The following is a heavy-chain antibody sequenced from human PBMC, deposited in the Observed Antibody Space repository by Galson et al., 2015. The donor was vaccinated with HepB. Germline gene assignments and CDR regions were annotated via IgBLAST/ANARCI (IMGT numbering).Heavy chain of an antibody. D-gene: IGHD3/OR15-3a*01. J-gene: IGHJ6*02. CDR1: GGSISTSDW. CDR2: IYHTGST. Sequence: TLSLTCSVSGGSISTSDWWSWVRQSPGKGLEWIGEIYHTGSTNYSPSLQSRVTISVDKSKNQFSLNVTSVTAADTAVYYCARVVFGRVITSHYGMDVWGQGTAVTVSS. V-gene: IGHV4-4*02. CDR3: ARVVFGRVITSHYGMDV.